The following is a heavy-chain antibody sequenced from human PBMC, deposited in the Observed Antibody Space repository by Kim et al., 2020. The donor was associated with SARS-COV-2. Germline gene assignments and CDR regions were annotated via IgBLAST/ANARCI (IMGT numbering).Heavy chain of an antibody. CDR1: GFTFSNAW. J-gene: IGHJ4*02. CDR3: TTDTYYDILTAEDY. D-gene: IGHD3-9*01. CDR2: IKSKTDGGTT. Sequence: GGSLRLSCAASGFTFSNAWMSWVRQAPGKGLEWVGRIKSKTDGGTTDYAAPVKGRFTISRDDSKNTLYLQMNSLKTEDTAVYYCTTDTYYDILTAEDYWGQGTLVTVSS. V-gene: IGHV3-15*01.